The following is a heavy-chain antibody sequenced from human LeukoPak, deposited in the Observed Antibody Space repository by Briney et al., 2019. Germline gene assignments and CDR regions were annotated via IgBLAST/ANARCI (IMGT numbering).Heavy chain of an antibody. D-gene: IGHD4-17*01. CDR3: ARDNNDYGDFRVDY. V-gene: IGHV1-2*02. J-gene: IGHJ4*02. CDR2: INPNSGGT. CDR1: GYTFTGYY. Sequence: ASVKVSCKASGYTFTGYYMHWVRQAPGQGLEWMGWINPNSGGTNYAQKFQGRVTMTRDTSISTVYMELNSLTSDDMAMYYCARDNNDYGDFRVDYWGQGTLVTVSS.